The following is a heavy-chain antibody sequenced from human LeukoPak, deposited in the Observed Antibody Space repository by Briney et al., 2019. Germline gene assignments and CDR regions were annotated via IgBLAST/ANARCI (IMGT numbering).Heavy chain of an antibody. CDR2: ISGSGGIT. J-gene: IGHJ4*02. Sequence: PGGSLRLSCAASGFTFSNYAMSWGRQAPGKGLEWVSGISGSGGITHYADSVKGRFTISRDNSKNTLYLHMYSLRAEDSAVYYCAKIKMGPVLGYDPYYFLYWGQGTLVTVSS. D-gene: IGHD5-12*01. CDR3: AKIKMGPVLGYDPYYFLY. V-gene: IGHV3-23*01. CDR1: GFTFSNYA.